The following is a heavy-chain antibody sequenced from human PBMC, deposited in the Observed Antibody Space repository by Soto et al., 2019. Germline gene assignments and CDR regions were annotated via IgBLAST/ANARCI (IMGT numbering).Heavy chain of an antibody. CDR2: ISAYNGNT. CDR1: GYTFTSYG. D-gene: IGHD2-15*01. V-gene: IGHV1-18*01. Sequence: ASVKVSCKASGYTFTSYGRSWVRQATGQGLEWMGRISAYNGNTNYAQKLQGRVTMTTDTSTSTAYMELRSLRSDDTAVYYCARDMFSVVVAATIYFDYWGQGTLVTVSS. J-gene: IGHJ4*02. CDR3: ARDMFSVVVAATIYFDY.